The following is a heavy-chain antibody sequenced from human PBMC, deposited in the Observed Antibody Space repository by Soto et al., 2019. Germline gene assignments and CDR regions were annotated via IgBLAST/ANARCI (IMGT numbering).Heavy chain of an antibody. Sequence: QVQLVQSGAEVKKPGASVKVSCKASGYTFTSYAMPGVSQAPGQSLEWMGWINAGNGNTKYSQKFQGRVTITRDTAASTAYMELSSLRHEDTAVYYCARGVAGPIHWFDPWGQGTLVTVSS. CDR3: ARGVAGPIHWFDP. J-gene: IGHJ5*02. CDR2: INAGNGNT. CDR1: GYTFTSYA. V-gene: IGHV1-3*01. D-gene: IGHD6-19*01.